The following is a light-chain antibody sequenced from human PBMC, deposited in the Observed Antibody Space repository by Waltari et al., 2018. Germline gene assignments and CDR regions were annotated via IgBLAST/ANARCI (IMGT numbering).Light chain of an antibody. Sequence: QSALTQPRSVSGSPGPSVTISCPGTSSDVGGYNYVSWYQQPPGKAPKLMIDDVSKRPSGVPDRFSGSKSGNTASLTISGLQAEDEADYYCCSYADKYTWVFGGGTKLTVL. CDR3: CSYADKYTWV. V-gene: IGLV2-11*01. CDR2: DVS. J-gene: IGLJ3*02. CDR1: SSDVGGYNY.